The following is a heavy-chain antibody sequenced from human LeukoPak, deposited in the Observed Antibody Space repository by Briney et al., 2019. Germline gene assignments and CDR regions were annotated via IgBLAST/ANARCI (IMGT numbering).Heavy chain of an antibody. Sequence: ASVKVSCKASGYTFTGYYMHWVRQAPGQGLEWMGWINPNSGGTNYAQKFQGWVTMTRDTSISTAYMELSRLRSDDTAVYYCARDFPRMTTVTTPSPWGQGTLVTVSS. V-gene: IGHV1-2*04. D-gene: IGHD4-17*01. CDR2: INPNSGGT. J-gene: IGHJ5*02. CDR1: GYTFTGYY. CDR3: ARDFPRMTTVTTPSP.